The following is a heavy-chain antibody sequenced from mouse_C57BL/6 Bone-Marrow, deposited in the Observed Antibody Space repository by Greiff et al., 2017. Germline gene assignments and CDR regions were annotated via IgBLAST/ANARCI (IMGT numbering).Heavy chain of an antibody. J-gene: IGHJ1*03. Sequence: QVHVKQPGAELVKPGASVKLSCKASGYTFTSYWMHWVKQRPGRGLEWIGRSDPNSGGTKYNEKFKSKATLTVDKPSSTAYMQLSSLTSEDSAVYYCASLYDYDRYFDVWGTGTTVTVSS. D-gene: IGHD2-4*01. V-gene: IGHV1-72*01. CDR2: SDPNSGGT. CDR1: GYTFTSYW. CDR3: ASLYDYDRYFDV.